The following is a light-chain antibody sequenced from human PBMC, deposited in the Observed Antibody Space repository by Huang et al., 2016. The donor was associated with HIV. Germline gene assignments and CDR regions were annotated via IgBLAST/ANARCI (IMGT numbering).Light chain of an antibody. J-gene: IGKJ1*01. Sequence: DIQMTQSPSSLSASVGDRVIITCRASQNIGNSLNWYQYRPGKPPNLLIYAASSLESGVPSRFSGSGSGTDFTLTISSLQAEDFASYFCQQSYFTPWTFGQGTHVEIK. CDR3: QQSYFTPWT. CDR1: QNIGNS. CDR2: AAS. V-gene: IGKV1-39*01.